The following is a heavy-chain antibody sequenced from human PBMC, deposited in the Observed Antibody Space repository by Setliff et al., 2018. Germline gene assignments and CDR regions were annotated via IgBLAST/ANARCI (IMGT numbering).Heavy chain of an antibody. J-gene: IGHJ3*02. V-gene: IGHV1-46*01. CDR1: GYTFTSYY. CDR3: ARASAKYEGGAFDI. CDR2: INPSGGST. Sequence: GASVKVSCKASGYTFTSYYVHWVRQAPGQGLEWMGMINPSGGSTFYAQNFQVGVTMTRDTSTSTVYLELSSLRSDDTAVYYCARASAKYEGGAFDIWGQGTMVTVSS. D-gene: IGHD1-26*01.